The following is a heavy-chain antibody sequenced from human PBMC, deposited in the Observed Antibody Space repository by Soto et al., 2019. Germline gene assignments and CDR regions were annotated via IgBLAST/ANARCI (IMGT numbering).Heavy chain of an antibody. CDR1: GGSISSYY. CDR3: ARGYAPYWFDP. Sequence: QVQLQESGPGLVKPSETLSLTCPVSGGSISSYYWSWIRQPPGKGLEWIGYIYYSGGTNYHPSLKSRVTISLDTSKNHFSLELNSVTAADTAVYYCARGYAPYWFDPWGQGTLVTVSS. D-gene: IGHD5-18*01. J-gene: IGHJ5*02. V-gene: IGHV4-59*01. CDR2: IYYSGGT.